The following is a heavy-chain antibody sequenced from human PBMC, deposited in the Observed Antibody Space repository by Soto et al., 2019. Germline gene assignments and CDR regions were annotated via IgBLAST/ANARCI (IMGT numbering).Heavy chain of an antibody. J-gene: IGHJ4*02. CDR2: FSTSNGNT. V-gene: IGHV1-18*01. Sequence: QVQLVQSGAEVKKPGASVTVSCKVSGYTFTTYGVSWVRQAPGQGLEWMGWFSTSNGNTTYGQKLQGRVTMTTDTSTNTAYVEVRSMRSDDTAVYFCSRDVGKGYGYGYGYWGQGTRVTVSS. CDR3: SRDVGKGYGYGYGY. D-gene: IGHD5-18*01. CDR1: GYTFTTYG.